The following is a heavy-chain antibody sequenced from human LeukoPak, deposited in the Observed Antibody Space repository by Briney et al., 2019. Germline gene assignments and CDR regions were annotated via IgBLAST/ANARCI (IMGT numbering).Heavy chain of an antibody. J-gene: IGHJ4*02. CDR2: ISAYNGNT. D-gene: IGHD6-25*01. CDR3: ARDASSGLFDY. V-gene: IGHV1-18*04. Sequence: RASVKVSCKASGYTFTSYGISGVRQAPRQGLEWMGWISAYNGNTNYAQKLQGRVTMTTDTSTSTAYMELRSLRSDDTAVYYCARDASSGLFDYWGQGTLVTVSS. CDR1: GYTFTSYG.